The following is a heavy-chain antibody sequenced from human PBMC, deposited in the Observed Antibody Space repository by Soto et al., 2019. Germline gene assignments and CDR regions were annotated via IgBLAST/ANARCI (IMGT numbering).Heavy chain of an antibody. CDR2: INPSGGST. D-gene: IGHD4-4*01. J-gene: IGHJ6*02. V-gene: IGHV1-46*01. CDR1: GYTFTSYY. Sequence: ASVKVSCKASGYTFTSYYMHWVRQAPGQGLEWMGIINPSGGSTSYAQKFQGRVTMTRDTSTSTVYMELSSLRSEDTAVYYCAREERGLQTYYYYGMDVWGQGTTVTVSS. CDR3: AREERGLQTYYYYGMDV.